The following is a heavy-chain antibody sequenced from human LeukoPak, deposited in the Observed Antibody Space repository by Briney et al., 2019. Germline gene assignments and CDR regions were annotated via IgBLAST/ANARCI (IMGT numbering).Heavy chain of an antibody. V-gene: IGHV3-23*01. D-gene: IGHD1-14*01. Sequence: PGGSLRLSCAASGFTFSSYAMSWVRQAPGKGLEWVSSISSSGGSTYYADSVKGRFTISRDNSKNTLYLQMNSLRAEDTAVYSCAKVAPEGKPSYYYYYYMDVWGKGTTVTVSS. CDR1: GFTFSSYA. CDR3: AKVAPEGKPSYYYYYYMDV. J-gene: IGHJ6*03. CDR2: ISSSGGST.